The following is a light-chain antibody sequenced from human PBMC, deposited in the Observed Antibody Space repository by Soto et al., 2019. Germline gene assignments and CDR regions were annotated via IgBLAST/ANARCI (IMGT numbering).Light chain of an antibody. V-gene: IGLV1-44*01. CDR3: AAWDVSLTGVV. CDR1: SSNIGINT. Sequence: QSVLTQPPSASGTPGQGVTFSCSGSSSNIGINTVNWYRHLPGTAPQLLISDNPRRPSAVPDPLSGSTSATSASLAISGPQSEDEATYFCAAWDVSLTGVVYGTGTKVTV. CDR2: DNP. J-gene: IGLJ1*01.